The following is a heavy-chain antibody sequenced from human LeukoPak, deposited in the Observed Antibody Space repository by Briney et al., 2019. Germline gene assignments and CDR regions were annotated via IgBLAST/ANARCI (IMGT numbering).Heavy chain of an antibody. CDR1: GFAFSTNW. D-gene: IGHD3-10*01. V-gene: IGHV3-7*01. Sequence: QPGGSLRLSCTASGFAFSTNWMTWVRQAPGKGLEWVANIKQDGSEKRYVDSVKGRFTISGDNAKNSLYLQMSSLRAEDTAVYYCARVVYYGSGSHSYYYFYMDVWGKGTTVTVSS. CDR3: ARVVYYGSGSHSYYYFYMDV. J-gene: IGHJ6*03. CDR2: IKQDGSEK.